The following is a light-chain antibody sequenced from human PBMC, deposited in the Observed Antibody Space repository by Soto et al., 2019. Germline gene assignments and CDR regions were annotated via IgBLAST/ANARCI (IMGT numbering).Light chain of an antibody. V-gene: IGKV1-12*01. CDR2: AAS. CDR1: HYIYNW. Sequence: DIQVTQSPSSVPASVGDRVTITCRASHYIYNWLAWYQQKPGKVPKLLIYAASSLQSGVPSRFSGSGSGTDFTLTISSLQPEDFATYYCQQANSFPITFGQGTRLEIK. CDR3: QQANSFPIT. J-gene: IGKJ5*01.